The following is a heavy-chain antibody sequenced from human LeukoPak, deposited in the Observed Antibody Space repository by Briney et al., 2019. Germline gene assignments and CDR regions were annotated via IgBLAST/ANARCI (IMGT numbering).Heavy chain of an antibody. CDR1: GFTFSSYA. Sequence: PGGSLRLSCAASGFTFSSYAMSWVRQAPGKGLEWVSAISGSGGSTYYADSVKGRFTISRDNSKNTLYLQMNSLRAEDTAVYYCARVTSEYCSSTSCYRVDAFDIWGQGTMVTVSS. CDR3: ARVTSEYCSSTSCYRVDAFDI. J-gene: IGHJ3*02. V-gene: IGHV3-23*01. CDR2: ISGSGGST. D-gene: IGHD2-2*02.